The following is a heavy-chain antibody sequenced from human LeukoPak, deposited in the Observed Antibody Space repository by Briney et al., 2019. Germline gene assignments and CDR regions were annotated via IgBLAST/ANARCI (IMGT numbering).Heavy chain of an antibody. D-gene: IGHD5-12*01. J-gene: IGHJ6*02. V-gene: IGHV3-7*01. CDR3: ARSHMDIGATTSNYYYHGMDV. Sequence: GGSLRLSCAASGFTSSSYWMSWVRQAPGKGLEWVANIKQDGSEKYYVDSVKGRFTISRDNAKNSLYLQMNSLRAEDTAVYYCARSHMDIGATTSNYYYHGMDVWGRGTTVTVSS. CDR2: IKQDGSEK. CDR1: GFTSSSYW.